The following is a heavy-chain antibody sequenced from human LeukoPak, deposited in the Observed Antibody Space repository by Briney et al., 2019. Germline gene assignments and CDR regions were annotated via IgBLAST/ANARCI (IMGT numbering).Heavy chain of an antibody. V-gene: IGHV3-33*01. D-gene: IGHD1-26*01. CDR1: GFPFSSYG. CDR3: ARDHEWGRAYFDY. CDR2: IWYDGSNE. Sequence: PGRSLSLSCAASGFPFSSYGMHWVRQAPGKGLEWVAVIWYDGSNEYCADSVKGRFTISRDNSKNTLYLQMNSLRAEDTAVYYCARDHEWGRAYFDYWGQGTLVTVSS. J-gene: IGHJ4*02.